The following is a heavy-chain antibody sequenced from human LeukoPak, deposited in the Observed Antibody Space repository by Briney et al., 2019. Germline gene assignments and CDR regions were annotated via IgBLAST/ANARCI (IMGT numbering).Heavy chain of an antibody. CDR3: ARRLIQAEFGD. V-gene: IGHV5-51*01. CDR1: GYSFTNYW. D-gene: IGHD3-10*01. Sequence: GESLKISCKGSGYSFTNYWIGWVRQMPGKGLEWMGIIYPGDSDTIYNPSIQGQVTISADKSISTAYLQWSSLKASDTAIYYCARRLIQAEFGDWGQGTLVTVSS. J-gene: IGHJ4*02. CDR2: IYPGDSDT.